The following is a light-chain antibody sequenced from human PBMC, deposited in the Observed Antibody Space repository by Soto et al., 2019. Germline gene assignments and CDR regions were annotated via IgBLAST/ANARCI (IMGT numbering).Light chain of an antibody. CDR3: QQYNSYSPWT. CDR1: QGINNY. J-gene: IGKJ1*01. V-gene: IGKV1-5*01. Sequence: IQMTQSPFSLSASLGYTFIITFLSSQGINNYLAWYQQKPGKAPKLLIYDASSLESGVPSRFSGSGSGTEFTLTISSLQPDDFATYYCQQYNSYSPWTFGQGTKVDIK. CDR2: DAS.